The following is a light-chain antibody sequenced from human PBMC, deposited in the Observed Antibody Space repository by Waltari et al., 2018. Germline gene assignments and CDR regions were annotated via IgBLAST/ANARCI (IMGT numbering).Light chain of an antibody. Sequence: ELVLTQSPATLSLSPGERATLSCRASQSVSSYLNWYQQKPGQAPRLRIYDASNRATGIPARFSGSGSGTDFTLTISSLEPEDFAVYYCQQRSNWPSFGQGTRLEIK. CDR2: DAS. CDR3: QQRSNWPS. J-gene: IGKJ5*01. CDR1: QSVSSY. V-gene: IGKV3-11*01.